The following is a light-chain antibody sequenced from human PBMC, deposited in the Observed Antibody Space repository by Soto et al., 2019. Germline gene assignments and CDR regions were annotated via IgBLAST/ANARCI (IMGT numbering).Light chain of an antibody. V-gene: IGKV3-20*01. Sequence: EIVLTQSPGTLYLSPGERATLSCRASQSVSSSYLAWYQQKPGQAPRLLIYGASSRATGNPDRFSGSGSGTDFTLTISRLEPEDFAVYYCQQYGSSPRTFGQGTKVEIK. J-gene: IGKJ1*01. CDR2: GAS. CDR1: QSVSSSY. CDR3: QQYGSSPRT.